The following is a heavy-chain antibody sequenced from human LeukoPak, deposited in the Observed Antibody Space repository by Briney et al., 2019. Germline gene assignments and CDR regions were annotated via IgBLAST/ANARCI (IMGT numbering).Heavy chain of an antibody. CDR3: ARVPYYYDSSGLDY. Sequence: PSETLSLTCAVYGGSFSGYYWSWIRQPPGKGLEWIGEINHSGSTNYNPSLKSRVTISVDTSKNQFSLKLSSVTAAGTAVYYCARVPYYYDSSGLDYWGQGTLVTVSS. V-gene: IGHV4-34*01. D-gene: IGHD3-22*01. CDR2: INHSGST. CDR1: GGSFSGYY. J-gene: IGHJ4*02.